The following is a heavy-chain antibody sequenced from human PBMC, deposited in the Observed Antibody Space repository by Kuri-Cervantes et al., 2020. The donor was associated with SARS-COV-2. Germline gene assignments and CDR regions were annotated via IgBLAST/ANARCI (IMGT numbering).Heavy chain of an antibody. CDR1: GFTFEDYA. V-gene: IGHV3-43D*04. CDR3: ARDQAVPAALPTDAFDI. J-gene: IGHJ3*02. CDR2: IRWDGDST. Sequence: GGSLRLSCTASGFTFEDYAMHWVRQAPGKGLQWVSLIRWDGDSTYYADSVKGRFTISRDNSKNTLYLQMNSLRDEDTAVYYCARDQAVPAALPTDAFDIWGQGAMVTVSS. D-gene: IGHD2-2*02.